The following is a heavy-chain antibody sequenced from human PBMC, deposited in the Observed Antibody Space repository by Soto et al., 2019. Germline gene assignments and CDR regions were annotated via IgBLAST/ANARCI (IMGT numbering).Heavy chain of an antibody. CDR3: ATRDYYDSSGPRVDDAFDI. Sequence: EVQLVESGGGLVKPGGSLRLSCAASGFTFSSYSMNWVRQAPGKGLEWVSSSSSSSSYIYYAVSVKGRFTISRDNAKTSLYLQMNSLRAEDTAVYYCATRDYYDSSGPRVDDAFDIWGQGTMVTVSS. CDR2: SSSSSSYI. J-gene: IGHJ3*02. V-gene: IGHV3-21*01. CDR1: GFTFSSYS. D-gene: IGHD3-22*01.